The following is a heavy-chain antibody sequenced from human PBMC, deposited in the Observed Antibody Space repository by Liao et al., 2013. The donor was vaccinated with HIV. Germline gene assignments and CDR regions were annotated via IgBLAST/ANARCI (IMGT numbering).Heavy chain of an antibody. Sequence: QVQLQQWGAGLLKPSETLSLICAVYGGSFSGYYWSWIRQSPGKGLEWIGEINHSGKNQLQPVLKSRVTISVDTSKNQFSLKLNSVTAADTAVYYCARGPRGTVTGPVRFDYWGQGTLVTVSS. CDR2: INHSGKN. CDR3: ARGPRGTVTGPVRFDY. J-gene: IGHJ4*02. D-gene: IGHD6-19*01. CDR1: GGSFSGYY. V-gene: IGHV4-34*01.